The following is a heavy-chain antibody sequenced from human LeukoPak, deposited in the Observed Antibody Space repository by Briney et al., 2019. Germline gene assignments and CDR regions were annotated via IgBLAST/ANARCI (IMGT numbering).Heavy chain of an antibody. V-gene: IGHV3-21*01. CDR1: GFTFSSYS. Sequence: PGGSLRLSCAASGFTFSSYSMNWVRQAPGKGLEWVSSISSSSSYIYYADSVKGRFTISRDNAKNSLYLQMNSLRAEDTAVYYCARDSNPFSVAGTYYYYYYMDVWGKGTTVTISS. D-gene: IGHD6-19*01. J-gene: IGHJ6*03. CDR2: ISSSSSYI. CDR3: ARDSNPFSVAGTYYYYYYMDV.